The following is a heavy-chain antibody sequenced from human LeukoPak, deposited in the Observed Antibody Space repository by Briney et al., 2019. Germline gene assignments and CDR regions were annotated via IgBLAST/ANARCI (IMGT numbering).Heavy chain of an antibody. CDR2: INPSGGST. CDR3: ARVEDRIFHY. D-gene: IGHD2-15*01. V-gene: IGHV1-46*01. J-gene: IGHJ1*01. Sequence: ASVKVSCKASGYTFTSYYMHWVRQAPGQGLEWMGIINPSGGSTSYAQKFQGRVTMTRDMSTSTVYMELSRLRYDDAALYYCARVEDRIFHYWGQGTLVTVSS. CDR1: GYTFTSYY.